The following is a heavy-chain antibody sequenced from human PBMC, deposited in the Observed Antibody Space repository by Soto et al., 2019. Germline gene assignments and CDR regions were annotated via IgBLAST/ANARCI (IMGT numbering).Heavy chain of an antibody. CDR2: ISGSGGST. J-gene: IGHJ4*02. D-gene: IGHD6-13*01. CDR3: ARGFSAGKGSPPDX. V-gene: IGHV3-23*01. Sequence: GSLRLSWAASGFTFSSFAMSWVRQAPGKGLDLVSAISGSGGSTYSSDSVKGRFTISRDNSKNALYLQMSSLRAEDTAVYYCARGFSAGKGSPPDXWGQGSLVTVSX. CDR1: GFTFSSFA.